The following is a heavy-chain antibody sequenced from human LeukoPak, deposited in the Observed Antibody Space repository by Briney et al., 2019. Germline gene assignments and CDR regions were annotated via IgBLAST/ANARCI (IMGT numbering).Heavy chain of an antibody. CDR3: VRDRYSGNYRQAGTFAY. D-gene: IGHD1-26*01. CDR2: TSNQGNNI. CDR1: GFTFSSFG. V-gene: IGHV3-30*03. Sequence: GGSLGLSCAASGFTFSSFGMHWVRQAPGKGLEWVALTSNQGNNIDYVNSVRGRFTISRDNSKSTLYLQMNSLRPEDTAIYYCVRDRYSGNYRQAGTFAYWGQGTLVTVSS. J-gene: IGHJ4*02.